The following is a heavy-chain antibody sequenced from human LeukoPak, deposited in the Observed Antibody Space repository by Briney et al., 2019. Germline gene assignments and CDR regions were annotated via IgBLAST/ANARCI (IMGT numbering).Heavy chain of an antibody. CDR3: ARGVRYYYDSSGRTKSWFDP. Sequence: SETLSLTCAVYGGSFSGYYWSWIRQPPGKGLEWIGEINHSGSTNYNPSLKSRVTISVDTSKNQFSLKLSSVTAADTAVYYCARGVRYYYDSSGRTKSWFDPWGQGTLVTVSS. CDR2: INHSGST. CDR1: GGSFSGYY. D-gene: IGHD3-22*01. V-gene: IGHV4-34*01. J-gene: IGHJ5*02.